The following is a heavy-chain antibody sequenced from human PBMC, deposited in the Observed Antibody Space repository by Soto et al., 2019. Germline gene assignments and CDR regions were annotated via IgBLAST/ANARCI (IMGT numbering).Heavy chain of an antibody. D-gene: IGHD3-9*01. CDR3: ARQFADSVLRYFDWLTPGGDCYGMDV. V-gene: IGHV4-39*01. CDR2: IYYSGGT. Sequence: SETLSLTCTVSGGSISSSSYYWGWIRQPPGKGLEWIGSIYYSGGTYYNPSLKSRVTISVDTSKNQFSLELSSVTAADTAVYYCARQFADSVLRYFDWLTPGGDCYGMDVWSQGTTVTVSS. J-gene: IGHJ6*02. CDR1: GGSISSSSYY.